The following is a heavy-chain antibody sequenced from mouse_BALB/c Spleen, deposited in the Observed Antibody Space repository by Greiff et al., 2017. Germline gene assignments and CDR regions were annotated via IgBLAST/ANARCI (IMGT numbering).Heavy chain of an antibody. CDR1: GYTFTSYV. V-gene: IGHV1-14*01. J-gene: IGHJ4*01. Sequence: EVQLQESGPELVKPGASVKMSCKASGYTFTSYVMHWVKQKPGQGLEWIGYINPYNDGTKYNEKFKGKATLTSDKSSSTAYMELSSLTSEDSAVYYCARGEGTTVVAHYYAMDYWGQGTSVTVSS. CDR2: INPYNDGT. D-gene: IGHD1-1*01. CDR3: ARGEGTTVVAHYYAMDY.